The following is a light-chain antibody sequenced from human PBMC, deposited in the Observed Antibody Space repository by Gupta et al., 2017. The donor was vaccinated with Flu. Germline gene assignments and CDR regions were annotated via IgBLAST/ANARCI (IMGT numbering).Light chain of an antibody. Sequence: AIRMTQSPSSFSASTGDRVTITCRASQGISSYLAWYQQKPGKAPKLLIYAASTWQSGVPSRFSGSGSGTDFTLTISCLQSEDFATYYCQQDDSYPRTFGQGTKVEIK. CDR1: QGISSY. CDR3: QQDDSYPRT. J-gene: IGKJ1*01. CDR2: AAS. V-gene: IGKV1-8*01.